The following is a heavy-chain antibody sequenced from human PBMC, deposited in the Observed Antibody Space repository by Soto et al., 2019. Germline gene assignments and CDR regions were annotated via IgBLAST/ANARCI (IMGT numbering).Heavy chain of an antibody. Sequence: SETLSLTCTVSGASISGYYWSWIRKSAGKGLEWIGRIYATGTTDYNPSLKSRVMMSVDTSKKQFSLKLRSVTAADTAVYYCVRDGTKTLRAWFDPWGQGISVTVSS. CDR2: IYATGTT. J-gene: IGHJ5*02. D-gene: IGHD1-1*01. CDR1: GASISGYY. CDR3: VRDGTKTLRAWFDP. V-gene: IGHV4-4*07.